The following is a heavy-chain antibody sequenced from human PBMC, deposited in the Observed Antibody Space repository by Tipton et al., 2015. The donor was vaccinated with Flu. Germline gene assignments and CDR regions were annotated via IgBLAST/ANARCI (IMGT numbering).Heavy chain of an antibody. CDR1: GFTFTDYW. V-gene: IGHV3-7*01. CDR3: ARAPRESDALDV. D-gene: IGHD3-10*01. CDR2: INYDGSTI. Sequence: SLSLSCAASGFTFTDYWMAWVRQAPGKGLEWVANINYDGSTIYYVDSVRGRFTISRDNAKNSLHLQMASLRAEATAVYYCARAPRESDALDVWRRGTVVTVSS. J-gene: IGHJ3*01.